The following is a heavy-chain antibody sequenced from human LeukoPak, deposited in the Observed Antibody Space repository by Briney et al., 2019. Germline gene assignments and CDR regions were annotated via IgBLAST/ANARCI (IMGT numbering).Heavy chain of an antibody. CDR1: GYTLTELS. CDR2: FDPEDGET. V-gene: IGHV1-24*01. D-gene: IGHD4-17*01. Sequence: ASVKVSCKVSGYTLTELSMHWVRQAPGKGLEWMGGFDPEDGETIYAQKFQGRVTMTEDTSTDTAYMELSSLRSEDTAVYYCATARREYGDYRGPAFDIWGQGTMVTVSS. CDR3: ATARREYGDYRGPAFDI. J-gene: IGHJ3*02.